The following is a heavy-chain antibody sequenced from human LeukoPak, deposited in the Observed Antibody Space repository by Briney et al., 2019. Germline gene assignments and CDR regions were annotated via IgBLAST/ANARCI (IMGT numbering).Heavy chain of an antibody. CDR3: ARLLFDAFDI. Sequence: GGSLRLSCAASGFTFSSYAMHWVRQAPGKGLEWVAVISYDGSNKYYADSVKGRFTISRDNSKNTLYLQMNSLRAEDTAVYYCARLLFDAFDIWGQGTMVTVSS. CDR1: GFTFSSYA. J-gene: IGHJ3*02. CDR2: ISYDGSNK. V-gene: IGHV3-30-3*01.